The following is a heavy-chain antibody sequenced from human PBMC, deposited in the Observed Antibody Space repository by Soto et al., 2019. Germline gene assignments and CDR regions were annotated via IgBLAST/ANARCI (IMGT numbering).Heavy chain of an antibody. V-gene: IGHV4-38-2*01. J-gene: IGHJ6*01. CDR3: ASGIDFYNAMDV. Sequence: PSETLSLTCAVSGYSISSGYYWGWIRQPPGKGLEWIGSIYHSGSTYYNASLKSRVTISVDTSKNQFSLKLSSVTDADTAVYYCASGIDFYNAMDVWGQGTTVTVSS. CDR1: GYSISSGYY. CDR2: IYHSGST. D-gene: IGHD1-20*01.